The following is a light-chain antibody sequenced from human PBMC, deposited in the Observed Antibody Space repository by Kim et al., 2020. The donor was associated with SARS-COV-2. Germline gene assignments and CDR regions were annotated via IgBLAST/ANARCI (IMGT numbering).Light chain of an antibody. V-gene: IGLV3-1*01. CDR1: KLGDKY. Sequence: SYELTQPPSVSVSPGQTASITCSGDKLGDKYACWYQQKPGQSPVLVINQDIKRPSGIPERFSGSNSGNTATLTISGTQSMDEADYYCQAWDSSTAPVFGG. CDR2: QDI. J-gene: IGLJ3*02. CDR3: QAWDSSTAPV.